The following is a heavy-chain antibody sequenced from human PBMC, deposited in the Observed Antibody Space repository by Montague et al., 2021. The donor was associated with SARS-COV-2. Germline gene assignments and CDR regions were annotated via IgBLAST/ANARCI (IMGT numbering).Heavy chain of an antibody. CDR1: GFSLSTSGVG. V-gene: IGHV2-5*02. J-gene: IGHJ4*02. Sequence: PALVKPTQTLTLTCTFSGFSLSTSGVGVGWIRQPPGKALEWLALIYWDDDKRYSPSLKTRLTITKDTSKNQVVLTMTNMDPVDTGTYYCAHRLARHYDINANLWCPFDYRGQGTLVTVSS. D-gene: IGHD3-22*01. CDR2: IYWDDDK. CDR3: AHRLARHYDINANLWCPFDY.